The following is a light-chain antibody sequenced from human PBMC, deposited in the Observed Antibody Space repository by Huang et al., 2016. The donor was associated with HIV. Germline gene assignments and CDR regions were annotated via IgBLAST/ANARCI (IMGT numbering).Light chain of an antibody. CDR3: QQSFSVPRT. CDR2: TAS. V-gene: IGKV1-39*01. Sequence: DIQMTQSPPSLSASVGARVTFTCRANQTISKSLNWYQQKPGRAPKLLIYTASTLESGVPSRFSGSGSGSRFTLNITNLQPEDFATYYCQQSFSVPRTFG. CDR1: QTISKS. J-gene: IGKJ1*01.